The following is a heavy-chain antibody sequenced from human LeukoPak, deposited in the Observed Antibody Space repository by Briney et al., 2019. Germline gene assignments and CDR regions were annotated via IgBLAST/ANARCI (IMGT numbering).Heavy chain of an antibody. CDR2: IYYSGST. V-gene: IGHV4-59*12. D-gene: IGHD6-19*01. Sequence: PSETLSLTCTVSGGSISSYYWSWIRQPPGKGLEWIGYIYYSGSTNYNPSLKSRVTISVDTSKNQFSLKLSSVTAADTAVYYCARASRYSSGWYSWDGGYFQHWGQGTLVTVSS. J-gene: IGHJ1*01. CDR3: ARASRYSSGWYSWDGGYFQH. CDR1: GGSISSYY.